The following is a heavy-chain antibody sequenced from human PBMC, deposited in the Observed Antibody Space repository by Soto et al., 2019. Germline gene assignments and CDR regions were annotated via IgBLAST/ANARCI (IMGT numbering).Heavy chain of an antibody. V-gene: IGHV4-39*02. J-gene: IGHJ4*02. CDR1: GGSISSSSYY. Sequence: SETLSLTCTVSGGSISSSSYYWGWIRQPPGKGLEWIGSFYYSGTYYNPSLKSRVTISVDTSKNHFSLKLSSVTAADTAVYYCASSLHYDFWSGYSYYFDYWGQGTLVTVSS. D-gene: IGHD3-3*01. CDR2: FYYSGT. CDR3: ASSLHYDFWSGYSYYFDY.